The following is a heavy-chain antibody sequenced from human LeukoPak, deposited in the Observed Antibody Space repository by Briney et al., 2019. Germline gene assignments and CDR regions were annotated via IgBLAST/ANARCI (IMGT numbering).Heavy chain of an antibody. CDR2: IEYSGST. CDR1: GDSISTYY. V-gene: IGHV4-59*01. Sequence: SETLSLTCTVSGDSISTYYWSWIRQSPGKGLEWIGYIEYSGSTDYSPSLKSRVTISVDTSKNQFSLKLNSVVPADTAVYYCARDFTRTFPYHGLDVWSQGTTVTVSS. CDR3: ARDFTRTFPYHGLDV. J-gene: IGHJ6*02.